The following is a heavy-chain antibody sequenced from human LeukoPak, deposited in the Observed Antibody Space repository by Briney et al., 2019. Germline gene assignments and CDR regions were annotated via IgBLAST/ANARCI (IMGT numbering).Heavy chain of an antibody. V-gene: IGHV3-48*04. Sequence: GGSLRLSCAASGFTFSDHWMNWVRQAPGKGLEWVSYISSSGSTIYYADSVKGRFTISRDNAKNSLYLQMNSLRAEDTAVYYCAELGITMIGGVWGKGTTVTISS. J-gene: IGHJ6*04. CDR2: ISSSGSTI. CDR1: GFTFSDHW. CDR3: AELGITMIGGV. D-gene: IGHD3-10*02.